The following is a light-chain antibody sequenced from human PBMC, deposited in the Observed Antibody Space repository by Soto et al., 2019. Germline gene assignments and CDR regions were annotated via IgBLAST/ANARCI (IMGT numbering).Light chain of an antibody. J-gene: IGKJ4*01. CDR3: QQYGYPQLT. Sequence: EIVLTQSPGTLSLSPGETVTLSCRASQSISSNYVAWFQHKPGQAPRLLIYGASSRAPGIPERFSGSGSGTDFSLTINRLEPEDSAVFYRQQYGYPQLTFGGGTKVEIK. CDR2: GAS. V-gene: IGKV3-20*01. CDR1: QSISSNY.